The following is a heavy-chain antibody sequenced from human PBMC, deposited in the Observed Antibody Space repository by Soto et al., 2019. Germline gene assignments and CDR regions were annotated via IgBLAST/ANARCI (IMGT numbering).Heavy chain of an antibody. Sequence: PGGSLRLSCAASGFTFSSYEMNWVRQAPGKGLEWVSYISSSGSTIYYADSVKGRFTISRDNAKNSLYLQMNSLRAEDTAVYYCARAPNKYYSSSWLFDYWGQGTLVTVSS. D-gene: IGHD6-13*01. CDR2: ISSSGSTI. J-gene: IGHJ4*02. CDR3: ARAPNKYYSSSWLFDY. CDR1: GFTFSSYE. V-gene: IGHV3-48*03.